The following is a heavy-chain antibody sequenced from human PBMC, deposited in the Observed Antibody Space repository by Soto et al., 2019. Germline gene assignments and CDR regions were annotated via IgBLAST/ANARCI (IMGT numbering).Heavy chain of an antibody. CDR3: ARLGCYYDSSGYYFDY. J-gene: IGHJ4*02. D-gene: IGHD3-22*01. CDR2: IYYSGST. V-gene: IGHV4-31*03. Sequence: SETLSLTCTVSGGSISSGGYYWSWIRQHPGKGLEWIGYIYYSGSTYYNPSLKSRVTISVDTSKNQFSLKLSSVTAADTAVYYCARLGCYYDSSGYYFDYWGQGTLVTVSS. CDR1: GGSISSGGYY.